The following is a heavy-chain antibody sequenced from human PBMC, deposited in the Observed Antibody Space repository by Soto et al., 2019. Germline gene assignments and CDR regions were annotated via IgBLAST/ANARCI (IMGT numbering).Heavy chain of an antibody. CDR1: GDTFTNYV. Sequence: VQLVQSGTEVKKPGASVQVSCKASGDTFTNYVINWVRQAPGQGLEWMGQMLPTSGSTRYAQKFQGRFTITADKSSSTAYMDLSSLTSEDTAVYYCARGRIAVVTRISLHFDAWGQGTQVTVPS. CDR2: MLPTSGST. J-gene: IGHJ4*02. D-gene: IGHD4-4*01. CDR3: ARGRIAVVTRISLHFDA. V-gene: IGHV1-69*06.